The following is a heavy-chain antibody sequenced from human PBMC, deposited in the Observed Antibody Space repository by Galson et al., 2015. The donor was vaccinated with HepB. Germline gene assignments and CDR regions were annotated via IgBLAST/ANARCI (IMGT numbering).Heavy chain of an antibody. CDR1: GSTFTSCG. CDR2: ISAYNGNT. J-gene: IGHJ6*03. V-gene: IGHV1-18*01. Sequence: SGAEVKKPGASVKVSCKASGSTFTSCGISWVRQAPGQGLEWLGWISAYNGNTNYAPKLQGRVTMTTDTSTSTAYMELRSLRSDDTAVYYCARDRAGPNPPVSYYMDVWGKGTTVTVSS. D-gene: IGHD6-19*01. CDR3: ARDRAGPNPPVSYYMDV.